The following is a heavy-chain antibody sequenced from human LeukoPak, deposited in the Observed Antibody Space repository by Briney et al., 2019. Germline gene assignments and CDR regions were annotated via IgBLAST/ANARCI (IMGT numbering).Heavy chain of an antibody. D-gene: IGHD3-3*01. V-gene: IGHV4-38-2*02. CDR1: GYSISSGYY. Sequence: PSETLSLTCTVSGYSISSGYYWGWIRQPPGKGLEWIGSIYHSGSTYYNPSLKSRVTISVDTSKNQFSLKLSSVTAADTAVYYCARDDDFWSGLFDYWGQGTLVTVSS. CDR3: ARDDDFWSGLFDY. J-gene: IGHJ4*01. CDR2: IYHSGST.